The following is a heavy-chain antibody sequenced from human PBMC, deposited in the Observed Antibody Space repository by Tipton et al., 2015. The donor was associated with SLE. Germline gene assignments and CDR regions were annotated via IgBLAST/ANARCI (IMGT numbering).Heavy chain of an antibody. J-gene: IGHJ5*02. D-gene: IGHD6-13*01. CDR1: GFTFSSYW. V-gene: IGHV3-7*01. CDR2: IKRDGSEK. CDR3: ARGPAAGNNWFDP. Sequence: SLRLSCAASGFTFSSYWMSWVRQAPGKGLEWVANIKRDGSEKYYVDSVKGRFTISRDNAKNSLYLQMNSLRAEDTAVYYCARGPAAGNNWFDPWGQRTLVTVSS.